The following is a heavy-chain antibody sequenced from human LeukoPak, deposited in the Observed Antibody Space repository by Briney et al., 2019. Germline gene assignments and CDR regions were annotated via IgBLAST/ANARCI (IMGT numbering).Heavy chain of an antibody. J-gene: IGHJ4*02. CDR1: GFTFSSYS. Sequence: PGGSLRLSCAASGFTFSSYSMNWVRQAPGKGLEWVSSISSSSSYIYYADSVKGRFTISRDNAKNSLYLQMNSLRAEDTAVYYCARDSGIAVAGTRYYFDYWGQGTLVTVSS. V-gene: IGHV3-21*01. D-gene: IGHD6-19*01. CDR3: ARDSGIAVAGTRYYFDY. CDR2: ISSSSSYI.